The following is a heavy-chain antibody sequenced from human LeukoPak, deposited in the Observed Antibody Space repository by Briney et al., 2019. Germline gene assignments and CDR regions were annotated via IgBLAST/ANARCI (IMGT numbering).Heavy chain of an antibody. D-gene: IGHD3-10*01. Sequence: PSETLSLTCAVYGGSFSGYYWSWLRQPPGKGLEWLGEINHSGSTNYNPSLKSRVTISVDTSKNQFSLKLSSVTAADTAVYYCARGRSYYYGSGILFDYWGQGTLVTVSS. CDR2: INHSGST. J-gene: IGHJ4*02. CDR3: ARGRSYYYGSGILFDY. V-gene: IGHV4-34*01. CDR1: GGSFSGYY.